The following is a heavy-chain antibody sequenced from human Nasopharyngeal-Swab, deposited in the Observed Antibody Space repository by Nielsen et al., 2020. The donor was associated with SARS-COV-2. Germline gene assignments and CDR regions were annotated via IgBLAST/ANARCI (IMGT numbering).Heavy chain of an antibody. CDR1: GYTLTVLP. D-gene: IGHD3-3*01. Sequence: SVTVSCKVSGYTLTVLPIHWVRQAPGKGLEWMGTVVPEDGEPIYAQNFQGRVTMTEDTSTYTAYLELSSLRSEDTAVYYCASEGSGVFGVVIYAFDIWGPGTLVTVSS. CDR3: ASEGSGVFGVVIYAFDI. J-gene: IGHJ3*02. V-gene: IGHV1-24*01. CDR2: VVPEDGEP.